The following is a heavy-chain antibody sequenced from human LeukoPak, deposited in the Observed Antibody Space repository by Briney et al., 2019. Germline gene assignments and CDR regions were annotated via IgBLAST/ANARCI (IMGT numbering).Heavy chain of an antibody. V-gene: IGHV3-23*01. CDR3: AKPYYDFWSGYYIGGDAFDY. Sequence: GGSLRLSCAASGFTFSSYAMSWVRQAPGKGLEWVSAISGSGGSTYYADSVKGRFTISRDNSKNTLYLQMNSLRAEDTDVYYCAKPYYDFWSGYYIGGDAFDYWGQGTLVTVSS. CDR2: ISGSGGST. J-gene: IGHJ4*02. CDR1: GFTFSSYA. D-gene: IGHD3-3*01.